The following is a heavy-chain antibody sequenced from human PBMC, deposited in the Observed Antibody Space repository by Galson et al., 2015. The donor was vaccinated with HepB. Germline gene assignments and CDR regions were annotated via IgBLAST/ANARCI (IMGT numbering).Heavy chain of an antibody. CDR2: ISGSSTYI. CDR3: ARDRGRSDYGYYYGMDV. Sequence: SLRLSCAASGFTFSYYTINWVRQAPGKGLAWVSSISGSSTYIYYTDSVWGRFTVSRDHSNDSLYLQMNSLRVEDTAVYYCARDRGRSDYGYYYGMDVWGQGTTVTVSS. CDR1: GFTFSYYT. V-gene: IGHV3-21*01. J-gene: IGHJ6*02. D-gene: IGHD4-17*01.